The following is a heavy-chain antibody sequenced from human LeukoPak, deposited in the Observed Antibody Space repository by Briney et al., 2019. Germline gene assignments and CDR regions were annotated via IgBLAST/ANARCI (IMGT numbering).Heavy chain of an antibody. CDR1: GFTFSDYY. Sequence: PGGSLRLSCAASGFTFSDYYMSWIRQAPGKGLEWVSYISSSGSTIYYADSVKGRFTISRDNAKNSLYLQMNSLRAEDMALYYCAKDGDAGIAAAGAIDYWGQGTLVTVSS. V-gene: IGHV3-11*01. CDR2: ISSSGSTI. CDR3: AKDGDAGIAAAGAIDY. D-gene: IGHD6-13*01. J-gene: IGHJ4*02.